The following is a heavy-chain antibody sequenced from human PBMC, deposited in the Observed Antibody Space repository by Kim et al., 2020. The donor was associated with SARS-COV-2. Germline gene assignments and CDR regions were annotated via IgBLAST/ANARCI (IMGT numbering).Heavy chain of an antibody. J-gene: IGHJ6*02. CDR3: ARGVMITFGGVIVIPVFDYYGMDV. Sequence: ASVKVSCKPSGYTFTSYYMHWVRQAPGQGLEWMGIINPSGGSTSYAQKFQGRVTMTRDTSTSTVYMELSSLRSEDTAVYYCARGVMITFGGVIVIPVFDYYGMDVWGQGTTVTVSS. V-gene: IGHV1-46*01. CDR1: GYTFTSYY. CDR2: INPSGGST. D-gene: IGHD3-16*02.